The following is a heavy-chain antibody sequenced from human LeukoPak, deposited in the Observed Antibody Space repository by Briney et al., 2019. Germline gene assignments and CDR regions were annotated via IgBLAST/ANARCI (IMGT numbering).Heavy chain of an antibody. CDR3: AKRHLIADRGLDY. V-gene: IGHV3-74*01. Sequence: GGSLRLSCAASGFTFSRYWMHWVRQVPGKGLVCVSRITSDGSTTSYADSVKGRFTISRDNAKNTLYLQMNSLRAEDTALYYCAKRHLIADRGLDYWGQGTLVTVSS. CDR2: ITSDGSTT. CDR1: GFTFSRYW. J-gene: IGHJ4*02. D-gene: IGHD3-16*02.